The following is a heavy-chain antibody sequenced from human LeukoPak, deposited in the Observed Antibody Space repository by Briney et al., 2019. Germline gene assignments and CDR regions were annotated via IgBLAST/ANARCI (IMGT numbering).Heavy chain of an antibody. CDR1: GLTISSYA. CDR3: AKIEQWLVRPYFDY. CDR2: ISGSGGST. V-gene: IGHV3-23*01. J-gene: IGHJ4*02. D-gene: IGHD6-19*01. Sequence: GGSQRLSCAASGLTISSYAMSWVRQAPGKGLEWVSAISGSGGSTYYADSVKGRFTISRDNSKNTLYLQMNSLRAEDTAVYYCAKIEQWLVRPYFDYWGQGTLVTVSS.